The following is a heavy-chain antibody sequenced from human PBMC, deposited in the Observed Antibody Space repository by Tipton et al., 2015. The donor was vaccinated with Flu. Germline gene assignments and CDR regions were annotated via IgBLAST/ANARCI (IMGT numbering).Heavy chain of an antibody. V-gene: IGHV3-23*01. J-gene: IGHJ4*02. CDR2: LRGSPGST. CDR1: GFTFSTDG. Sequence: LSLTCAASGFTFSTDGMRWVRQATGRGLGWVSGLRGSPGSTYYADSVKGRFTISRDTSKNTLYLQMNSLRAEDTAVYYCAKEGQYDFWSGYYRAFDYWGQGTLVTVSS. CDR3: AKEGQYDFWSGYYRAFDY. D-gene: IGHD3-3*01.